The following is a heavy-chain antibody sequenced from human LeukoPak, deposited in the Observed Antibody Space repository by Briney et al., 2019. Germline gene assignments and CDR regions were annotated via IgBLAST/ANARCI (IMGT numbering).Heavy chain of an antibody. CDR2: IYYSGST. CDR3: ARVDFPLIALAGTKHNWFDP. V-gene: IGHV4-39*07. D-gene: IGHD6-19*01. J-gene: IGHJ5*02. Sequence: PSETLSLTCTVSGGSIRNDNYYWGLIRQPPGKGLEWIGSIYYSGSTYYNPSLKSRVTISVATSKNQFSLKLSSVTAADTAVYYCARVDFPLIALAGTKHNWFDPWGQGTLVTVSS. CDR1: GGSIRNDNYY.